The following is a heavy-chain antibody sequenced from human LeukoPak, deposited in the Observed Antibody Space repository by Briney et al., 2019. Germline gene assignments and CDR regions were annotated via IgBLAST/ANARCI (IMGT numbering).Heavy chain of an antibody. CDR3: ASSTSYYYDSSGYFEY. D-gene: IGHD3-22*01. CDR2: LAYSGNT. V-gene: IGHV4-39*01. CDR1: GGFTGSSSFY. J-gene: IGHJ4*02. Sequence: PSETLSLTCTVSGGFTGSSSFYWAWIRQPPGKGLEWIGSLAYSGNTYYKSSLKSRVTLSVDASKNQFSLNLTSVTATTPALFYCASSTSYYYDSSGYFEYWGQGILVTVSS.